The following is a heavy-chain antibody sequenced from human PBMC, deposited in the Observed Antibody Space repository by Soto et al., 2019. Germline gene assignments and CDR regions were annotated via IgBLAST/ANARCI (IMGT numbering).Heavy chain of an antibody. J-gene: IGHJ6*02. CDR2: IKPLYGNP. CDR3: ASLNNWTSMDGRIDV. Sequence: QVQLVQSGAEVMKPWYSLKVSCNAYGGTFNTYSISWVRQLPGQGLEWMGGIKPLYGNPTYARPFLGRLTMAAVELTSTVYMELSSLRSESAALYYWASLNNWTSMDGRIDVWGRG. V-gene: IGHV1-69*01. D-gene: IGHD2-2*03. CDR1: GGTFNTYS.